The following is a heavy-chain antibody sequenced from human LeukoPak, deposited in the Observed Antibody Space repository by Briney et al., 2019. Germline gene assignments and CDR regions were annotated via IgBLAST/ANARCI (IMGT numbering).Heavy chain of an antibody. V-gene: IGHV4-34*01. CDR2: INHSGST. D-gene: IGHD2-2*01. CDR1: GGSFSGYY. J-gene: IGHJ5*02. Sequence: SETLSLTSAVYGGSFSGYYWSWIRQPPGKGLEWIGEINHSGSTNYNPSLKSRVTISVDTSKNQFSLKLSSVTAADTAVYYCARGGDIVVVPAAPRGYNWFDPWGQGTLVTVSS. CDR3: ARGGDIVVVPAAPRGYNWFDP.